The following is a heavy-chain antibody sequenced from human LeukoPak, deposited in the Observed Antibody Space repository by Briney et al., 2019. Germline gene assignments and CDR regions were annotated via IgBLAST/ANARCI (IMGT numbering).Heavy chain of an antibody. J-gene: IGHJ4*02. CDR2: ISSSGDNT. CDR3: AKRGSSWYYFDY. Sequence: PGGSLRLSCAASGFTFSSYAMNWVRQAPGKGLEWASAISSSGDNTYYADSVKGRFTISRDNSRNTLYLQMNSLRAEDTAVYYCAKRGSSWYYFDYWGQGTLVTVSS. V-gene: IGHV3-23*01. CDR1: GFTFSSYA. D-gene: IGHD6-13*01.